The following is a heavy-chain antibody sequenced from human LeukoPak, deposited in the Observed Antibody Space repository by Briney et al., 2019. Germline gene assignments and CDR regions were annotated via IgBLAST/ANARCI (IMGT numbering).Heavy chain of an antibody. CDR1: GFTFSGYG. CDR2: IRYDGSNK. CDR3: AKGRNYYDSSGYSNYFDY. D-gene: IGHD3-22*01. V-gene: IGHV3-30*02. J-gene: IGHJ4*02. Sequence: GSLRLSCAASGFTFSGYGMHWVRQAPGKGLEWVAFIRYDGSNKYYADSVKGRFTISRDNSKNTLYLQMNSLRAEDTAVYYCAKGRNYYDSSGYSNYFDYWGQGTLVTVSS.